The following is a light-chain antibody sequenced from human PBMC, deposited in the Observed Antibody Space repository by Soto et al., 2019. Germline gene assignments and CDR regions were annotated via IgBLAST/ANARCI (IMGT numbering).Light chain of an antibody. CDR2: DAS. Sequence: DVQMPQYPSALSASVGDRVTITCRASHDIGNSINWYQHKAGEPPKLLIYDASNSGPGVPSRFGGSGSGTLFTLILSSLQPEDFATYYCQQYDDFPPLRNFGGGTKIEVK. CDR1: HDIGNS. CDR3: QQYDDFPPLRN. V-gene: IGKV1-33*01. J-gene: IGKJ4*01.